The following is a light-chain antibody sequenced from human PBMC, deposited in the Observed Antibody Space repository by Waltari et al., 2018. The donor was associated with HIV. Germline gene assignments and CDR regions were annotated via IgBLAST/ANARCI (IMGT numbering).Light chain of an antibody. CDR3: CSYAGSYRGV. J-gene: IGLJ2*01. Sequence: QSALTQPRSVSGSPGQSVTISCTGTSSDVGGYNYVSWYQQHPGKAPNLIIYDVSKGPSGVSDRLSGSKSGNTASLTISVLQAEDEADYYCCSYAGSYRGVFGGGTKLTVL. V-gene: IGLV2-11*01. CDR2: DVS. CDR1: SSDVGGYNY.